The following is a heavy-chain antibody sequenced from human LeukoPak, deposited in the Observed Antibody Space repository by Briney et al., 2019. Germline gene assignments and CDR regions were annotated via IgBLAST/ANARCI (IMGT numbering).Heavy chain of an antibody. CDR3: AKDTLVGSTDY. CDR2: ISGSGGSS. Sequence: GGSLRLSCAASGFTFSSYAMSWVRQAPGKGLEWVSTISGSGGSSYYADSVKGRFTISRDNSRNTVYLQMNSLRAEDTAVYYCAKDTLVGSTDYWGQGTLVTVSS. D-gene: IGHD1-26*01. V-gene: IGHV3-23*01. J-gene: IGHJ4*02. CDR1: GFTFSSYA.